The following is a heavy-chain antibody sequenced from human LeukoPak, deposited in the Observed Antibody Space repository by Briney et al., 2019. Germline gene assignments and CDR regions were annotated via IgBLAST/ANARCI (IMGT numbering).Heavy chain of an antibody. CDR1: GFTFTNYG. CDR3: AKHTYYYDTSVLEGAFDI. J-gene: IGHJ3*02. CDR2: ISGGGGST. Sequence: PGGSLRLSCAVSGFTFTNYGMSWVRQTPGKGLEWVSGISGGGGSTYYVDFLRGRFTISRDNSKNTLYLQMNSLRAEDTAIYYCAKHTYYYDTSVLEGAFDIWGQGTMVTVSS. V-gene: IGHV3-23*01. D-gene: IGHD3-22*01.